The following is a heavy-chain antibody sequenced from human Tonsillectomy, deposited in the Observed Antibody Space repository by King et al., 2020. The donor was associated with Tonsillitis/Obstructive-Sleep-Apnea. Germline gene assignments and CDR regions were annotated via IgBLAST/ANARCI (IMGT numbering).Heavy chain of an antibody. D-gene: IGHD2-8*01. J-gene: IGHJ4*02. Sequence: QLQESGPGLVKPSGSLSLTCAVSGASISSSHWWSWVRQPPGQGLEGIGEISHRGSTNCNPSLKRRVTISVDYSRNQFSLNLNSVTAADTAVYYCVRNGAFYFEYWGQGTLVTVSS. CDR2: ISHRGST. CDR3: VRNGAFYFEY. CDR1: GASISSSHW. V-gene: IGHV4-4*02.